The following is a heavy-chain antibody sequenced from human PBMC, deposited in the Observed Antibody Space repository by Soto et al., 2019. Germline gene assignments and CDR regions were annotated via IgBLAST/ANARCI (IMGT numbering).Heavy chain of an antibody. Sequence: SETLSLTCAVYGGSFSCYYWSWIRQPPGKGLEWIGEINHSGSTNYNLSLKSRVTISVDTSKNQFSLKLSSVTAADTAVYYCARWIQLWLDPWGQGTLVTVS. CDR1: GGSFSCYY. CDR3: ARWIQLWLDP. CDR2: INHSGST. J-gene: IGHJ5*02. V-gene: IGHV4-34*01. D-gene: IGHD5-18*01.